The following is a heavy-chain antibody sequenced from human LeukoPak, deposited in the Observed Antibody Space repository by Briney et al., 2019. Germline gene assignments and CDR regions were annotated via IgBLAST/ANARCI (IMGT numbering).Heavy chain of an antibody. CDR3: ARDRASRYGMDV. Sequence: GGSLRLSCAASGFTFSDYYMSWIRQAPGKGLEWVSYISSGDSTIDYADSVKGRFTISRDNAKNSLYLQMNSLRAEDTAVYYCARDRASRYGMDVWGQGTTVTVSS. V-gene: IGHV3-11*01. J-gene: IGHJ6*02. CDR1: GFTFSDYY. D-gene: IGHD3-10*01. CDR2: ISSGDSTI.